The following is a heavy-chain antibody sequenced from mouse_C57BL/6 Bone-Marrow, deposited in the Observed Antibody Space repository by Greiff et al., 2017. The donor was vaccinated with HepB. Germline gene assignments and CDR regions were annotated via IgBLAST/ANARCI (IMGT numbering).Heavy chain of an antibody. V-gene: IGHV1-64*01. Sequence: QVHVKQPGAELVKPGASVKLSCKASGYTFTSYWMHWVKQRPGQGLEWIGMIHPNSGSNNYNEKFKSKATLTVDKSSSTAYMQLSSLTSEDSAAYYCARRTFFDYWGQGTTLTVSS. CDR2: IHPNSGSN. CDR3: ARRTFFDY. J-gene: IGHJ2*01. CDR1: GYTFTSYW.